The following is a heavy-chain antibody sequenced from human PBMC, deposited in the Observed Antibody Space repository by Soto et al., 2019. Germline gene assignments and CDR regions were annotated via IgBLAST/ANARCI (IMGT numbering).Heavy chain of an antibody. V-gene: IGHV1-69*13. J-gene: IGHJ5*02. CDR2: IIPIFGTA. CDR1: GGTFSSYA. D-gene: IGHD6-13*01. CDR3: ARNPAADTNWFDP. Sequence: GASVKVSWKASGGTFSSYAISWVRQAPGQGLEWMGGIIPIFGTANYAQKFQGRVTITADESTSTAYMELSSLRSEDTAVYYCARNPAADTNWFDPWGQGTLVTVSS.